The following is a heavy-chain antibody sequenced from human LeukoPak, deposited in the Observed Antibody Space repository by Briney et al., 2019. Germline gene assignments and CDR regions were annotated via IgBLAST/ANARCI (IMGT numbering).Heavy chain of an antibody. Sequence: SETLSLTCTVSGGSISSYYWSWIRQPPGKGLEWIGYIYYSGSTNYNPSLKSRVTISVDTSKNQFSLKLSSVTAADTAVYYCARHLGGDYYDSSGYYRGGFDYWGQGTLVTVSS. J-gene: IGHJ4*02. V-gene: IGHV4-59*08. D-gene: IGHD3-22*01. CDR2: IYYSGST. CDR1: GGSISSYY. CDR3: ARHLGGDYYDSSGYYRGGFDY.